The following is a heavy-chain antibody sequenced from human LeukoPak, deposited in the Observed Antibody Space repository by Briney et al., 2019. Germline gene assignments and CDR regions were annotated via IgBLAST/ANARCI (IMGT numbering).Heavy chain of an antibody. V-gene: IGHV3-7*01. D-gene: IGHD4-23*01. CDR1: GFTFSTYW. Sequence: GGSLRLSCAASGFTFSTYWMSWVRQAPGKGLEWVANIREDGSETYYVDSVKGRFTISRDNAKNSVYLQMNSLRVEDTAVYYCARDRFGGMDVWGKGTTVTVSS. J-gene: IGHJ6*04. CDR3: ARDRFGGMDV. CDR2: IREDGSET.